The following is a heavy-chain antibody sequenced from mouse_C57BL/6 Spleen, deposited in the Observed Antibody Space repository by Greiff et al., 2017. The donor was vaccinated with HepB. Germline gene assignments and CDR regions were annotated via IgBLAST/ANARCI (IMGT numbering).Heavy chain of an antibody. V-gene: IGHV1-85*01. J-gene: IGHJ4*01. CDR2: IYPRDGST. CDR3: ARRGGYGAGAMDY. CDR1: GYTFTSYD. Sequence: VKLVESGPELVKPGASVKLSCKASGYTFTSYDINWVKQRPGQGLEWIGWIYPRDGSTKYNEKFKGKATLTVDTSSSTAYMELHSLTSEDSAVYFCARRGGYGAGAMDYWGQGTSVTVSS. D-gene: IGHD3-1*01.